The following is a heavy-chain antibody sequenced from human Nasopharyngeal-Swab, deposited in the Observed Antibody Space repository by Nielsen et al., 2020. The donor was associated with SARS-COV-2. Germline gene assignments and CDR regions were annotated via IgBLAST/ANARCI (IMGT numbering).Heavy chain of an antibody. Sequence: SETLSLTCTVSGASIAYSTFYWGWMRQPPGKGLGWIGNIYYNGNTYQNPSLKSRLTISVDKSKNQFSLQLSSVTAADTAVYYCVRSSSWYYFDYWAQGTQVTVSS. CDR2: IYYNGNT. V-gene: IGHV4-39*01. J-gene: IGHJ4*02. D-gene: IGHD6-13*01. CDR1: GASIAYSTFY. CDR3: VRSSSWYYFDY.